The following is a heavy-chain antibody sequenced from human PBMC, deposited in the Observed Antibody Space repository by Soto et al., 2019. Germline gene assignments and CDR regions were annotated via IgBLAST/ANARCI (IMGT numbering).Heavy chain of an antibody. Sequence: SVKVSCKASGGPYNSFAISWVRQAPGQGLEWIGGIIPVFGTATYAQKFKGRVTITAEESTSTAYMELSSLTSEDTAVYYCARFLGGAGSYYDGQNYNYYNGMDVWGQGTTVTVSS. J-gene: IGHJ6*02. CDR3: ARFLGGAGSYYDGQNYNYYNGMDV. V-gene: IGHV1-69*13. CDR1: GGPYNSFA. D-gene: IGHD3-10*01. CDR2: IIPVFGTA.